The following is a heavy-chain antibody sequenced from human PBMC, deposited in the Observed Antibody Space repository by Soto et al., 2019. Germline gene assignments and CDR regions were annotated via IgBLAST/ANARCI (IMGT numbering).Heavy chain of an antibody. J-gene: IGHJ5*02. D-gene: IGHD3-10*01. Sequence: QLLQSGGGLVQPGGSLTLSCAASGFTFGTTDMSWVRQAPGEGLEWVSTIDGSGGITYYADAVKGRFTIYRDNSRNTVYRQMSGVRSDDSALYYCVKESGGFNTWGQGALVTVSS. CDR3: VKESGGFNT. CDR2: IDGSGGIT. V-gene: IGHV3-23*01. CDR1: GFTFGTTD.